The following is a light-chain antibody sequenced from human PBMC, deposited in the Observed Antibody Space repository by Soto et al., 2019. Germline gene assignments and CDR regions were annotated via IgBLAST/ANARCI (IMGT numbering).Light chain of an antibody. Sequence: QSVLTQPPSASGTPGQRVIISCSGSRSSIGSHAVNWYQQVPGAPPKRLIFSSDLRPSGVPDRFSGSKSGTSASLAISGLQSEDEADYSCAAWDDCLKAVVFGGGTKLTVL. CDR3: AAWDDCLKAVV. V-gene: IGLV1-44*01. CDR2: SSD. J-gene: IGLJ2*01. CDR1: RSSIGSHA.